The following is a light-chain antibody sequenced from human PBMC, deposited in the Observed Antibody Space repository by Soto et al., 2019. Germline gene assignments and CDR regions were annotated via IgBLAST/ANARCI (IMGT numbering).Light chain of an antibody. CDR2: DAS. V-gene: IGKV3-20*01. CDR3: QHYGTSPH. Sequence: EIVLTQSPGTLSLSPGARATLSCRASQTVSSTYLAWYQQKPGQPPRLLIYDASSRATGIPDRFSGSGSGTDFTLTISRLEPEDFAVYYCQHYGTSPHFGGGTKVEIK. J-gene: IGKJ4*01. CDR1: QTVSSTY.